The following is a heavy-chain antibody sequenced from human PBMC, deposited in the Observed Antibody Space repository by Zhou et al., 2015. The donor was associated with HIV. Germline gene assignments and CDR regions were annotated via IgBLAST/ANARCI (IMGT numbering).Heavy chain of an antibody. J-gene: IGHJ5*02. CDR1: GGTFSSYA. D-gene: IGHD2-15*01. V-gene: IGHV1-69*01. CDR3: ARVVVAATGGRGSGNWFDP. CDR2: IIPIFGTA. Sequence: QVQLVQSGAEVKKPGSSVKVSCKASGGTFSSYAISWVRQAPGQGLEWMGGIIPIFGTANYAQKFQGRVTITADESTSTAYMELSSLRSEDTAVYYCARVVVAATGGRGSGNWFDPWGQGTLVTVSS.